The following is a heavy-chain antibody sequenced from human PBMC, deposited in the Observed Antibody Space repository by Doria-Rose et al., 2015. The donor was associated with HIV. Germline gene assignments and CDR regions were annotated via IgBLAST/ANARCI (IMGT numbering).Heavy chain of an antibody. Sequence: QITLKESSPVLVKPTETLTLTCTVSGVSLSSPGMGVSWIRQPPGKALEWLANIFSDDERSYKTSLKSRLTISRVTSKSQVVLTIPDMDPVDTATYYCARIKSSRWYHKYYFDFWGQGTLVIVSA. J-gene: IGHJ4*02. CDR1: GVSLSSPGMG. D-gene: IGHD6-13*01. V-gene: IGHV2-26*01. CDR3: ARIKSSRWYHKYYFDF. CDR2: IFSDDER.